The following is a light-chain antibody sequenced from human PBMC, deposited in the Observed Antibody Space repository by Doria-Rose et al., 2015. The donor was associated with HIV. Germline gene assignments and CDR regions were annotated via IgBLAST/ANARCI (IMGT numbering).Light chain of an antibody. CDR2: DGS. Sequence: EIVLTQSPGTLSLSPGERATLSCRASQSFSSTYLAWYQQKPGQAPSLLIYDGSTGATGTPDRFSASGSGTDFTLTINRLEPEDFALYYCHQYGTSWTFGQGTKVEI. J-gene: IGKJ1*01. V-gene: IGKV3-20*01. CDR1: QSFSSTY. CDR3: HQYGTSWT.